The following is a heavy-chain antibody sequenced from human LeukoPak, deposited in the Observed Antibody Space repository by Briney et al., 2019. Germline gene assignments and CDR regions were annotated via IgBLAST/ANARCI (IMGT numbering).Heavy chain of an antibody. J-gene: IGHJ5*02. CDR2: IIPILGIA. CDR1: GGTFTSYA. V-gene: IGHV1-69*04. Sequence: PSVKVSCKASGGTFTSYAISWVRQAPGQRLEWRGRIIPILGIANYAQKFQGRVTITADKPTSTAYMELSSLRSEDTAVYYCARDGAQQLVRVGWFDPWGQGTLVTVSS. CDR3: ARDGAQQLVRVGWFDP. D-gene: IGHD6-13*01.